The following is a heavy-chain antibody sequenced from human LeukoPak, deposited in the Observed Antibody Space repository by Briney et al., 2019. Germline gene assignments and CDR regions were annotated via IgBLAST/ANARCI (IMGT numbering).Heavy chain of an antibody. Sequence: PSETLSLTCTVSGGSISSSSYYWGWIRQPPGKGLEWIGSIYYSGSTYYNPSLKSRVTISVDTSKNQFSLKLSSVTAADTAVYYCARTVYGDGSGWFDPWGQGTLVTVSS. V-gene: IGHV4-39*07. CDR3: ARTVYGDGSGWFDP. CDR1: GGSISSSSYY. J-gene: IGHJ5*02. D-gene: IGHD4-17*01. CDR2: IYYSGST.